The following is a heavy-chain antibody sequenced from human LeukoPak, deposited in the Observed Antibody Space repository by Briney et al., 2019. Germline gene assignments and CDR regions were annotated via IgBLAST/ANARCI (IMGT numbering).Heavy chain of an antibody. J-gene: IGHJ3*02. D-gene: IGHD4-17*01. CDR2: ISGSGGSR. CDR1: GFTFSNYA. V-gene: IGHV3-23*01. Sequence: GGSLRLSCAGSGFTFSNYAMTWVRQAPGKGLEWVSAISGSGGSRYYAGSVKGRFTISRDNSKNTLYLQMNSLRAEDTAIYYCAEADHYGDLPNDAFDIWGHGTMVTVSS. CDR3: AEADHYGDLPNDAFDI.